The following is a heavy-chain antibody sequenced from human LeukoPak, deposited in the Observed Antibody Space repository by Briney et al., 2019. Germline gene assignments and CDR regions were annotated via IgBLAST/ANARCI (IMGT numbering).Heavy chain of an antibody. J-gene: IGHJ4*02. Sequence: SETLSLTCTVSGGSICSYYWSWIRQPPGKGLEWIGYIYYSGSTNYNPSLKSRVTISVDTSKNQFSLKLSSVTAADTAVYYCARLGCSSTSCQNDYWGQGTLVTVSS. V-gene: IGHV4-59*01. CDR1: GGSICSYY. D-gene: IGHD2-2*01. CDR3: ARLGCSSTSCQNDY. CDR2: IYYSGST.